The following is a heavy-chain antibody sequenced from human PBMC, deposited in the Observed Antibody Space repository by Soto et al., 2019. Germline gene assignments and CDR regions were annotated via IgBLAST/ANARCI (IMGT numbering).Heavy chain of an antibody. CDR2: ISGSGGST. CDR3: AKDYYDSSGYYPGY. V-gene: IGHV3-23*01. D-gene: IGHD3-22*01. Sequence: GGSQRVSCAASGFTFSSYARSWVRQDPGKGLEWVSAISGSGGSTYYADSVKGRFTISRDNSKNTLYLQMNSLRAEDTAVYYCAKDYYDSSGYYPGYWGQGTLVTVSS. J-gene: IGHJ4*02. CDR1: GFTFSSYA.